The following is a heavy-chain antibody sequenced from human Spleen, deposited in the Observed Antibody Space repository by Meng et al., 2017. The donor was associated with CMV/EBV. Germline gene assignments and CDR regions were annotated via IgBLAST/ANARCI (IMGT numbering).Heavy chain of an antibody. Sequence: GESLKISCAASGFSFDDYGMHWVRQAPGKGLEWVSLLSWDGYSIYYADSVKGRFTISRDKSKNSLYLEMNNLRIEDTGLYYCAKDNSGSSHGFDQWGQGTLVTVSS. CDR2: LSWDGYSI. CDR1: GFSFDDYG. V-gene: IGHV3-43D*03. D-gene: IGHD1-26*01. J-gene: IGHJ4*02. CDR3: AKDNSGSSHGFDQ.